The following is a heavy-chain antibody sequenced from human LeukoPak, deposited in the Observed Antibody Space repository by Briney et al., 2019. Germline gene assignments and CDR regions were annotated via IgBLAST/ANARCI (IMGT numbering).Heavy chain of an antibody. J-gene: IGHJ4*02. CDR3: ARSSPRAPPDY. V-gene: IGHV3-30-3*01. CDR1: GFTFSSHA. D-gene: IGHD1-14*01. CDR2: ISYDGSNK. Sequence: PGGSLRLSCAASGFTFSSHAMHWVRQAPGKGLEWVAVISYDGSNKYYADSVKGRFTISRDDSKNTLYLQMNSLRAEDTAVYYCARSSPRAPPDYWGQGTLVTVSS.